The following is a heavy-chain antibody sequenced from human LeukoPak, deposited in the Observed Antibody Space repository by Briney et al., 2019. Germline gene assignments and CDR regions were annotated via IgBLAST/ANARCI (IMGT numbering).Heavy chain of an antibody. D-gene: IGHD1-26*01. J-gene: IGHJ6*03. CDR1: GFTFSSYG. CDR2: IRYDGSNK. V-gene: IGHV3-30*02. CDR3: ARDPTTRLYYYYMDV. Sequence: GGSLRLSCAASGFTFSSYGMHWVRQAPGKGLEWVAFIRYDGSNKYYADSVKGRFTISRDNSKNTLYLQMNSLRAEDTAVYYCARDPTTRLYYYYMDVWGKGTTVTVSS.